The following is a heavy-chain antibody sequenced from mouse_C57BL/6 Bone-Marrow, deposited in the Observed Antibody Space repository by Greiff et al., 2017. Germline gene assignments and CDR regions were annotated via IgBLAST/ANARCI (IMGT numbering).Heavy chain of an antibody. V-gene: IGHV1-50*01. CDR3: ARSFSYWYFDY. J-gene: IGHJ2*01. Sequence: QVQLQQPGAELVKPGASVKLSCKASGYTFTSYWMQWVKQRPGQGLEWIGEIDPSDSYTNYNQKLKGKATLTVDTSSSTAYMQLSSLTSEDSAVYCCARSFSYWYFDYWGQGTTLTVSS. CDR1: GYTFTSYW. D-gene: IGHD2-10*01. CDR2: IDPSDSYT.